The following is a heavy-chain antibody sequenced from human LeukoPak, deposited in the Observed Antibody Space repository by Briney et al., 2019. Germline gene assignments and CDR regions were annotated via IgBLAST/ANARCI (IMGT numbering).Heavy chain of an antibody. D-gene: IGHD2-15*01. CDR1: GYRFTNCW. CDR2: IYPGDSDT. J-gene: IGHJ4*02. Sequence: GESLKIPCKGSGYRFTNCWIGWVRQMPGKGLEWMGIIYPGDSDTRYSPSFQGQVTISADKSISTAYLQWSSLKASDTAMYYCARLGLVVNDYWGQGTLVTVSS. CDR3: ARLGLVVNDY. V-gene: IGHV5-51*01.